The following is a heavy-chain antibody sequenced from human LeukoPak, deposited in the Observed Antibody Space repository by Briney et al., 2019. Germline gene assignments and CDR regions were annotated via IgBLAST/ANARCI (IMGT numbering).Heavy chain of an antibody. CDR2: ISYDGSNK. CDR1: GFTFSSYA. V-gene: IGHV3-30-3*01. J-gene: IGHJ4*02. CDR3: ANKGQRLARGGFVY. Sequence: GRSLRLSCAASGFTFSSYAMHWVRQAPGKGLEWVAVISYDGSNKYYADSVKGRFTISRDNSRNTLYLQMNSLRAEDTAVYYCANKGQRLARGGFVYWGQGTLVTVSS. D-gene: IGHD6-25*01.